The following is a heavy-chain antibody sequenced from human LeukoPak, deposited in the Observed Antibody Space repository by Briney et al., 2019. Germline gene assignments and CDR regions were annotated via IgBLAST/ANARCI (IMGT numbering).Heavy chain of an antibody. D-gene: IGHD2-2*01. V-gene: IGHV3-23*01. CDR1: GFTVSSNY. Sequence: PGGSLRLSCAASGFTVSSNYMSWVRQAPGKGLEWVSAISGSGGSTYYADSVKGRLTISRDNSKNTLYLQMNSLRAEDTAVYYCAKELVVPAFGDAFDIWGQGTMVTVSS. CDR2: ISGSGGST. J-gene: IGHJ3*02. CDR3: AKELVVPAFGDAFDI.